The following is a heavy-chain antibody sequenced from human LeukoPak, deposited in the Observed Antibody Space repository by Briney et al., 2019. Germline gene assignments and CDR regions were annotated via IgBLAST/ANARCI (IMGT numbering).Heavy chain of an antibody. CDR1: GFILEDSL. Sequence: PGGSLRLSCVVSGFILEDSLMQWVRQAPGKGLEWISLISRDGSTPYYADSVKGRFTISRDNSKNSLFLQMNSLTPEHTAVYYCARDIRGNYFDSWGQGTLVTVSS. V-gene: IGHV3-43*01. D-gene: IGHD3-16*01. J-gene: IGHJ4*02. CDR3: ARDIRGNYFDS. CDR2: ISRDGSTP.